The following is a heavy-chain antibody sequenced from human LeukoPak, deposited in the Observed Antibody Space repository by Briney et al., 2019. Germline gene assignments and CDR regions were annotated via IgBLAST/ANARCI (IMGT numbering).Heavy chain of an antibody. CDR3: ARDRRYSSSWYGAWFDR. D-gene: IGHD6-13*01. CDR2: ISAYNGNT. J-gene: IGHJ5*02. Sequence: GASVKVSCKASGYTFTSYGISWVRQAPGQGLEWMGWISAYNGNTNYAQKLQGRVTMTTDTSTSTAYMELRSLRSDDTAVYYCARDRRYSSSWYGAWFDRWGQGTLVTVSS. CDR1: GYTFTSYG. V-gene: IGHV1-18*01.